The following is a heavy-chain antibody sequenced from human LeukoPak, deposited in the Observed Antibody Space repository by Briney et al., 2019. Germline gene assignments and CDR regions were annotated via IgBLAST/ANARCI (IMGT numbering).Heavy chain of an antibody. J-gene: IGHJ4*02. CDR2: INPSGGST. CDR3: AREISDGVLRYFDHRRGFDY. CDR1: GYTFTSYY. V-gene: IGHV1-46*01. D-gene: IGHD3-9*01. Sequence: PSASVKVSCKASGYTFTSYYMHWVRQAPGQGLEWMGIINPSGGSTSYAQKFQGRVTMTRDTSTSTVYMELSSLRSEDTAVYYCAREISDGVLRYFDHRRGFDYWGQGTLVTVSS.